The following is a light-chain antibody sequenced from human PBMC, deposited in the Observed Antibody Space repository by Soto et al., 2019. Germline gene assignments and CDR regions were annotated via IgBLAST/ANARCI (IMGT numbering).Light chain of an antibody. J-gene: IGKJ1*01. V-gene: IGKV3-20*01. CDR2: GAS. CDR1: QSVSSNY. CDR3: QQYGSSPGT. Sequence: IVLTQSPGTLSLSPGERATLSCRAGQSVSSNYLAWYQQKPGQAPRLLIFGASIRDTGIPDSFSGSGSGTDFTLTISRLEPEDFAVYYCQQYGSSPGTFGQGTKVDI.